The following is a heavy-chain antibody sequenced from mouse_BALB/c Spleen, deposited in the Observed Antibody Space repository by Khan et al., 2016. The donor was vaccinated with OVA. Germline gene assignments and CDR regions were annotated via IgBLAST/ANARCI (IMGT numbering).Heavy chain of an antibody. D-gene: IGHD4-1*01. CDR1: GFTFSSYS. CDR3: ASHLTGSFAY. Sequence: EVQLHESGGDLVKPGGSLKLSCAASGFTFSSYSMSWVRQTPDKRLEWVATISSGGDYTYYPDNVKGRFTISRDNAKNTLYLQMSSLMSEDTAMYYCASHLTGSFAYWGQGTLVTVSA. V-gene: IGHV5-6*01. CDR2: ISSGGDYT. J-gene: IGHJ3*01.